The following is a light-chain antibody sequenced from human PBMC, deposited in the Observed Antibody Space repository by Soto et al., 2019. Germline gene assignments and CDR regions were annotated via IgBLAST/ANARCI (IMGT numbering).Light chain of an antibody. V-gene: IGKV1-33*01. CDR1: QDISNY. CDR3: QQYDNLPPYT. J-gene: IGKJ2*01. Sequence: DIQMTQSPSSLSASVGDRVTITCQASQDISNYLNWYQQKPGKAPKLLIYDASNLETGVPSRCSGSGSGTDFTFTISRLQPEDIATYYCQQYDNLPPYTFGQGTKLEIK. CDR2: DAS.